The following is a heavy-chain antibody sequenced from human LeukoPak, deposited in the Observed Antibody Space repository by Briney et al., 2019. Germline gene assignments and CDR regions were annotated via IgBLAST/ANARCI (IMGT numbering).Heavy chain of an antibody. Sequence: ASVKVSCKASGYTFTGYYMHWVRQAPGRGLAWMGWINPNSGGTNYAQKFQGRVTMTRDTSISTAYMELSRLRSDDTAVYYCARTGDTAMVTGFDSWGQGTLVTVSS. D-gene: IGHD5-18*01. V-gene: IGHV1-2*02. CDR2: INPNSGGT. CDR1: GYTFTGYY. CDR3: ARTGDTAMVTGFDS. J-gene: IGHJ4*02.